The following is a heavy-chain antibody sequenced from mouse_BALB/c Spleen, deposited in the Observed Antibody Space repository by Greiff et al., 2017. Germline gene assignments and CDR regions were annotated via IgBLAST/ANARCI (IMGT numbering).Heavy chain of an antibody. D-gene: IGHD2-3*01. V-gene: IGHV1-4*01. CDR1: GYTFTSYT. CDR2: INPSSGYT. J-gene: IGHJ4*01. Sequence: VQLQQSGAELARPGASVKMSCKASGYTFTSYTMHWVKQRPGQGLEWIGYINPSSGYTNYNQKFKDEATLTADKSSSTAYMQLSSLTSEDSAVYYCARSPYDHYAMDYWGQGTSVTVSA. CDR3: ARSPYDHYAMDY.